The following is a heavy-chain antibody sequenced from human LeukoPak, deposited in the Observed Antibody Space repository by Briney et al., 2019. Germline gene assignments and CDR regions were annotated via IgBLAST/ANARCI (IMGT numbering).Heavy chain of an antibody. Sequence: ASVKVSCKASGYTFTGYYMHLVRQAPGQGLEWMGWINPNSGGTNYAQKFQGRVTMTRDTSISTAYMELSRLRSDDTAVYYCASGPEILWFGDGMDYMDVWGKGTTVAVSS. D-gene: IGHD3-10*01. CDR1: GYTFTGYY. CDR3: ASGPEILWFGDGMDYMDV. J-gene: IGHJ6*03. CDR2: INPNSGGT. V-gene: IGHV1-2*02.